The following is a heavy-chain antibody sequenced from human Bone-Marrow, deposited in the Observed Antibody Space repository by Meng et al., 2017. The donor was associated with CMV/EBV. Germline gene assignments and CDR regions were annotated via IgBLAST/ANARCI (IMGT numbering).Heavy chain of an antibody. CDR3: AKGDCSSTSCPIDY. CDR1: GFSFNNYE. CDR2: ITTTSHFI. D-gene: IGHD2-2*01. V-gene: IGHV3-21*04. Sequence: GESLKISCAASGFSFNNYEMSWVRQAPGKGLEWVSSITTTSHFIYHADSVEGRFTISRDNAKNSLYLQMNSLRAEDTALYYCAKGDCSSTSCPIDYWGQGTLVTVSS. J-gene: IGHJ4*02.